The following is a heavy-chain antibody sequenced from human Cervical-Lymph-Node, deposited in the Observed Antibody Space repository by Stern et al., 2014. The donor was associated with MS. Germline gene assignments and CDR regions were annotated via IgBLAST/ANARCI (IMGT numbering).Heavy chain of an antibody. D-gene: IGHD2-2*01. Sequence: QVQLGQSGAEVKKPGASVKVSCKASGYTFTSYGISWVRQAPGQGLEWMGWISAYNGNTNYAQKLQGRVTMTTDTSTSTAYMELRSLRSDDTAVYYCARDSIVVVPAAHYYYYGMDVWGQGTTVTVSS. V-gene: IGHV1-18*01. J-gene: IGHJ6*02. CDR1: GYTFTSYG. CDR3: ARDSIVVVPAAHYYYYGMDV. CDR2: ISAYNGNT.